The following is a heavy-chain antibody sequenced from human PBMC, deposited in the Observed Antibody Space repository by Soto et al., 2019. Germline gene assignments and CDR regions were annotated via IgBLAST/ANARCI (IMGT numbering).Heavy chain of an antibody. CDR2: ISYDGSNK. CDR3: AKDPYDDGSY. J-gene: IGHJ4*02. Sequence: QVQLVESGGGVVQPGRSLRLSCAASGFTFSSYGMHWVRQAPGKGLEWVAVISYDGSNKYYADSVKGRFTISRDNSKNTLYLQMNSLRAEDTAVYYCAKDPYDDGSYWGQGTLVTVSS. D-gene: IGHD3-16*01. CDR1: GFTFSSYG. V-gene: IGHV3-30*18.